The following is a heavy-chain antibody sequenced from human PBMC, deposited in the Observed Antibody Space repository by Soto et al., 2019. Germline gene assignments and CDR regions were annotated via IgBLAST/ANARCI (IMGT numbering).Heavy chain of an antibody. CDR3: AKDSVALLWFGASDY. CDR2: ISWNSGSI. V-gene: IGHV3-9*01. CDR1: GFTFDDYA. J-gene: IGHJ4*02. D-gene: IGHD3-10*01. Sequence: EVQLVESGGGLVQPGRSLRLSCAASGFTFDDYAMHWVRQAPGKGLEWVLGISWNSGSIGYADSVKGRFTISRDNAKNSLYLQMNSLRAEDTALYYCAKDSVALLWFGASDYWGQGTLVTVSS.